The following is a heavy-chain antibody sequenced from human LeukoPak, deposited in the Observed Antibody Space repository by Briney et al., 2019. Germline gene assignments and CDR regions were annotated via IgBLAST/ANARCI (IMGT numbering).Heavy chain of an antibody. D-gene: IGHD3-22*01. CDR1: GNSFTSYW. V-gene: IGHV5-51*01. J-gene: IGHJ3*02. CDR3: ARHHRDSTGDDAFDI. CDR2: IYPGDSDT. Sequence: GESLKISCKGSGNSFTSYWIGWVRQMPGKGLEWMGIIYPGDSDTRYSPSFQGQVTISADKSISTAYLQWSSLKASDTAMYYCARHHRDSTGDDAFDIWGQGTMVTVSS.